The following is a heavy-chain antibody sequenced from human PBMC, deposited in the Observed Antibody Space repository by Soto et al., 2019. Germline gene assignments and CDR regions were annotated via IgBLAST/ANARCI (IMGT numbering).Heavy chain of an antibody. CDR3: ARGEVVRGGASIAARHYYYYYGMDV. CDR1: GGSFSGYY. Sequence: PSETLSLTCAVYGGSFSGYYWSWIRQPPGKGLEWIGEINHSGSTNYNPSLKSRVTISVDTSKNQFSLKLSSVTAADTAVYYCARGEVVRGGASIAARHYYYYYGMDVWGQGTTVTVSS. V-gene: IGHV4-34*01. D-gene: IGHD6-6*01. J-gene: IGHJ6*02. CDR2: INHSGST.